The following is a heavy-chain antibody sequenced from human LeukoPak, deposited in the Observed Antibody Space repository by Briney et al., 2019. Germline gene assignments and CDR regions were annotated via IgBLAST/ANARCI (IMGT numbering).Heavy chain of an antibody. V-gene: IGHV1-18*04. D-gene: IGHD3-9*01. Sequence: ASVKVSCKASGYTFTSYGISWVRQAPGQGLECMGWISAYNGNTNYAQKLQGRVTMTTDTSTSTAYMELRSLRSDDTAVYYCARDHYDILTGYYPDYWGQGTLVTVSS. CDR1: GYTFTSYG. CDR2: ISAYNGNT. J-gene: IGHJ4*02. CDR3: ARDHYDILTGYYPDY.